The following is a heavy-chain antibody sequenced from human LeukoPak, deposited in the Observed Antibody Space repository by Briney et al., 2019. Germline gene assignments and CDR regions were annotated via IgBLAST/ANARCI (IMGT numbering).Heavy chain of an antibody. D-gene: IGHD6-19*01. V-gene: IGHV3-23*01. CDR3: ARDLVSGWSPLGAFDI. CDR1: GFTFSNYA. CDR2: ISGRGGST. J-gene: IGHJ3*02. Sequence: PGGSLRLSCAASGFTFSNYAMSWVREAPGEGPEWVSAISGRGGSTYYADSVKGRFTISRDNAKNSLYLQMNSLRAEDTAVYYCARDLVSGWSPLGAFDIWGQGTMVTVSS.